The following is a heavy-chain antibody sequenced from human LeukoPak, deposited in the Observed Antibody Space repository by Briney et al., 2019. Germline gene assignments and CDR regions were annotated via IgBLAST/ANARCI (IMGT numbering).Heavy chain of an antibody. CDR1: GFTFSSYS. CDR2: ISSSSSYI. V-gene: IGHV3-21*01. D-gene: IGHD3-22*01. Sequence: PGGSLRLSCAASGFTFSSYSVNWVRQAPGKGLEWVSSISSSSSYIYYADSVKGRFTISRDNAKNSLYLQMNSLRAEDTAVYYCARDVAHYYDSSGLDYWGQGTLVTVSS. J-gene: IGHJ4*02. CDR3: ARDVAHYYDSSGLDY.